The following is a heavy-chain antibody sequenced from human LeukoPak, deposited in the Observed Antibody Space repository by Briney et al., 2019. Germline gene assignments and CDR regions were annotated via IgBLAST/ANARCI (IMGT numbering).Heavy chain of an antibody. J-gene: IGHJ4*02. CDR1: GFTFSSYS. V-gene: IGHV3-21*01. CDR3: ARDPTSIAAPRYFDY. CDR2: ISSSSNYM. Sequence: GGSLRLSCAASGFTFSSYSMNWVRQAPGKGLGWVSSISSSSNYMYYADSLKGRFTISRDNAKNSLYLQMNSLRAEDTAVYYCARDPTSIAAPRYFDYWGQGTLVTVSS. D-gene: IGHD6-6*01.